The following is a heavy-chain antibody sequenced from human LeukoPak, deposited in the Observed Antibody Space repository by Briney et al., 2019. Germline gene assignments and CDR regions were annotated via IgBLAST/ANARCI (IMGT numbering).Heavy chain of an antibody. CDR1: GVSVRDYY. CDR2: VSPGGYT. V-gene: IGHV4-34*01. J-gene: IGHJ5*02. CDR3: ARIRCGRGQPRCYNH. Sequence: SETLSLTCAASGVSVRDYYWSWIRQSPEKGLEWIGEVSPGGYTTYNPSLRSRVIISEDTSENQLSLNVTSVTAADTALYYCARIRCGRGQPRCYNHWAQGSLVTVSS. D-gene: IGHD2-21*01.